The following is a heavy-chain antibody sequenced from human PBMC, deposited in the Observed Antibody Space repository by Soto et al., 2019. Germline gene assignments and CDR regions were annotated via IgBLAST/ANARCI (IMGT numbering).Heavy chain of an antibody. CDR1: GYTFTGYY. D-gene: IGHD6-19*01. Sequence: ASVKVSCKASGYTFTGYYMHWVRQAPGQGLEWMGWINPNSGGTNYAQKFQGWVTMTRDTSISTAYMELSRLRSDDTAVYYCARASIAVAGLVPFDPWGQGTLVTVSS. V-gene: IGHV1-2*04. J-gene: IGHJ5*02. CDR2: INPNSGGT. CDR3: ARASIAVAGLVPFDP.